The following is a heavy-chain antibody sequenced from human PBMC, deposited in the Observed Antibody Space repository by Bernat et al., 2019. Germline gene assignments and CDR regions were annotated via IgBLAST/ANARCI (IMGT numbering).Heavy chain of an antibody. D-gene: IGHD2-15*01. CDR1: GFTFSSYG. CDR2: IWYDGSNK. Sequence: QVQLVESGGGVVQPGRSLRLSCAASGFTFSSYGMHWVRQAPGKGLEWVAVIWYDGSNKYYADSVKGRFTISRDNSKNTLYLQMNSLRAEDTAVYYCARGPIVDYGMDVWGQGTTVTVSS. V-gene: IGHV3-33*01. J-gene: IGHJ6*02. CDR3: ARGPIVDYGMDV.